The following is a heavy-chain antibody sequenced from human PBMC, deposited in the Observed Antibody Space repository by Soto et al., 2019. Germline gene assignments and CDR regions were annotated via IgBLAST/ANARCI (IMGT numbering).Heavy chain of an antibody. CDR1: GFTFDDYA. J-gene: IGHJ4*02. CDR2: ISWNSGTL. CDR3: VKALGEYSGNSLNY. Sequence: EVHLVESGGGLVQPGRSLRLSCAASGFTFDDYAMHWVRQAPGKGLEWVSGISWNSGTLGYADSVKGRFTISRDNAKKSLYLQMNSLRAEDTALYYCVKALGEYSGNSLNYWGQGTLVTDSS. V-gene: IGHV3-9*01. D-gene: IGHD1-26*01.